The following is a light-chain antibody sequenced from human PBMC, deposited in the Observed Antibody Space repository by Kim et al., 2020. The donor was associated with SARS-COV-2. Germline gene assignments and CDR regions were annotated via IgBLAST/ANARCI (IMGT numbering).Light chain of an antibody. V-gene: IGLV1-40*01. Sequence: QSVLTQPPSVSGAPGQMVTISCTGTFSNIGAGYDVHWYQQVPGAAPKLLIYGHTNRPSGVPDRFSGSKSDTSASLAITGLQPEDEADYYCQSYDSSLNSYVFGTGTKVTVL. CDR2: GHT. CDR3: QSYDSSLNSYV. J-gene: IGLJ1*01. CDR1: FSNIGAGYD.